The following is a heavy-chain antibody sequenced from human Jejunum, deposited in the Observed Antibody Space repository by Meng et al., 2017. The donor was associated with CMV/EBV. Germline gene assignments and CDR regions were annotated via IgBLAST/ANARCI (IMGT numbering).Heavy chain of an antibody. CDR2: ITWNGGST. J-gene: IGHJ6*02. Sequence: AASGFTFVHYGMSWVRQAPGEGLEYVSAITWNGGSTDYGDSVKGRFNISRDNAKNSLYLQMNSLRAEDTALYYCAGDIVDKEDGVWGQGTTVTAP. V-gene: IGHV3-20*04. CDR1: GFTFVHYG. CDR3: AGDIVDKEDGV. D-gene: IGHD5-12*01.